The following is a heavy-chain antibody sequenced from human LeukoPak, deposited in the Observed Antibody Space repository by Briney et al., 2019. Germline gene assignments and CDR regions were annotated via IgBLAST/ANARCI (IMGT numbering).Heavy chain of an antibody. CDR2: IYYSGRT. CDR3: AGKVAATYYQE. J-gene: IGHJ1*01. V-gene: IGHV4-4*02. D-gene: IGHD1-26*01. CDR1: SGSISSDNG. Sequence: SETLSLTCAVSSGSISSDNGWTWVRQPPGKGLEWIGEIYYSGRTNYNPSLQSRLTISVDKSNNQFSLSLRSVTAADTAVYYCAGKVAATYYQEWGQGTIVTVSS.